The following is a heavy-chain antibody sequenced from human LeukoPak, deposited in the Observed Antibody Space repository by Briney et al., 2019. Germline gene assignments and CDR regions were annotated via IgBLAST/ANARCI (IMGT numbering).Heavy chain of an antibody. CDR3: ARPEGYFGSGSYSHWFDP. V-gene: IGHV4-39*01. Sequence: SETLSLTCTVSGGSIRSSSYYWGWIRQPPGKGLEWIGSMYYSGSTYYNPSLKSRVTISVDTSKNQFSLKLSSVTAADTAVYYCARPEGYFGSGSYSHWFDPWGQGTLVTVSS. J-gene: IGHJ5*02. D-gene: IGHD3-10*01. CDR2: MYYSGST. CDR1: GGSIRSSSYY.